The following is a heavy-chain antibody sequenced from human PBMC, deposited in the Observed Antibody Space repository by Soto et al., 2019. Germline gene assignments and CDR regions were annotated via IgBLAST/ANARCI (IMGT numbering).Heavy chain of an antibody. CDR3: ARVVPGAEAWFGP. J-gene: IGHJ5*02. CDR1: GYTFSNYG. CDR2: ISLYSDGT. Sequence: RASVKVSCKTSGYTFSNYGITWVRQAPGQPLEWPGWISLYSDGTNYAQKFQGRVSMTTDTSTTTAYMELRSLRSDDTAVYYCARVVPGAEAWFGPWGQGTLVTVSS. D-gene: IGHD2-2*01. V-gene: IGHV1-18*01.